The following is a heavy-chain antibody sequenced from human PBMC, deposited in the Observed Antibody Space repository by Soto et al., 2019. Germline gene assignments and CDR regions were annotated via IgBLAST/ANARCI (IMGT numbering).Heavy chain of an antibody. V-gene: IGHV5-10-1*01. CDR3: ARQIYDSDTGPNFQYYFDS. J-gene: IGHJ4*02. CDR2: IDPSDSQT. D-gene: IGHD3-22*01. CDR1: GYSFAGYW. Sequence: GESLKISCKGSGYSFAGYWITWVRQKPGKGLEWMGRIDPSDSQTYYSTSFRGHVTISVNKSIPTVFLQWSSLRASDTAMYYCARQIYDSDTGPNFQYYFDSWGQGTPVTVSS.